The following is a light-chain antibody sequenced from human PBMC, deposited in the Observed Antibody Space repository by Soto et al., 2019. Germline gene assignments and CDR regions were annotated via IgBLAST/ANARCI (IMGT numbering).Light chain of an antibody. CDR2: GAS. CDR1: QSVSSD. V-gene: IGKV3-15*01. Sequence: EIVMTQSPATLSVSPWERATLSCRASQSVSSDLAWYQQKPGQAPRLLIYGASTRATGIPARFSGSGSGTEFTLTISSLQSEDFAVYYCQQYNTWSTFGQGTKVDIK. CDR3: QQYNTWST. J-gene: IGKJ1*01.